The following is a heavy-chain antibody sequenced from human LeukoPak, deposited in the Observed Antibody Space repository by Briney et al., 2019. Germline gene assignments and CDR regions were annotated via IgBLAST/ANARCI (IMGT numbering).Heavy chain of an antibody. Sequence: GGSLRLSCAASGFTFSSHWMSWVRQAPGKGLEWVANIKQDGSEKYYVDSVKGRFSISGDNAKNSLYLQMNSLRVEDTAVYYCARDYSLNYRGQGTLVTVSS. CDR1: GFTFSSHW. D-gene: IGHD2-21*01. CDR3: ARDYSLNY. J-gene: IGHJ4*02. V-gene: IGHV3-7*01. CDR2: IKQDGSEK.